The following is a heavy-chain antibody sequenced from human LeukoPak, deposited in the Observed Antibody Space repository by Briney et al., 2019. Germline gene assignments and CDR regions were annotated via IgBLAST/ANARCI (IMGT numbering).Heavy chain of an antibody. CDR3: ARTYGSGSSRANWFDP. J-gene: IGHJ5*02. CDR1: VGSISSYY. D-gene: IGHD3-10*01. V-gene: IGHV4-59*01. CDR2: IYYSGST. Sequence: SETPSLTCTASVGSISSYYWSWIRQPPGKGLEWSGYIYYSGSTNYNPSLKSRVTISVDTSKNQFSLKLSSVTAADTAVYYCARTYGSGSSRANWFDPWGQGTLVTFSS.